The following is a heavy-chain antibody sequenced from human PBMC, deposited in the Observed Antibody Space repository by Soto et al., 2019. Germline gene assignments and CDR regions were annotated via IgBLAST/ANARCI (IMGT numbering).Heavy chain of an antibody. CDR3: VRDIR. CDR2: INGEGSVI. J-gene: IGHJ4*02. V-gene: IGHV3-74*01. Sequence: EVQLVESGGGLVQPGGSLRLSCAASGFTFRSSWLYWVRQTPGKGPVWVSCINGEGSVIYYADSVKGRFTISRDNARDTLYLQMNGLTTEDSAVYYCVRDIRWRQGTLVSVSS. CDR1: GFTFRSSW.